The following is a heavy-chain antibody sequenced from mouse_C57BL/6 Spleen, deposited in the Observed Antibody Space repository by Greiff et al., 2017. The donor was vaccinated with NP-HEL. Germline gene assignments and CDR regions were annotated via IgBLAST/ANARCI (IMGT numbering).Heavy chain of an antibody. Sequence: QVTLKVCGPGILQSSQTLSLTCSFSGFSLSTSGMGVSWIRQPSGKGLEWLAHIYWDDDKRYNPSLKSRLTISKDTSRNQVFLKITSVDTADTATYYCARDGYYDAMDYWGQGTSVTVSS. CDR2: IYWDDDK. V-gene: IGHV8-12*01. CDR3: ARDGYYDAMDY. D-gene: IGHD2-3*01. J-gene: IGHJ4*01. CDR1: GFSLSTSGMG.